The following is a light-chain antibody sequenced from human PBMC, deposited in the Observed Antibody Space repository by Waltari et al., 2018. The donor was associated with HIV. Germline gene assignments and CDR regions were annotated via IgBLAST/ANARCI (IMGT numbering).Light chain of an antibody. CDR2: GAS. Sequence: MVMTQSPASLSVSLGVSVTLSCRASQRIDSDLAWYQYKPGQAPRLLIFGASTRAPGVSGRFSGSGSGTDFTLTINNLESEDCAVYYCQQFNVWPQTFGQGTRLEV. V-gene: IGKV3-15*01. CDR3: QQFNVWPQT. J-gene: IGKJ2*01. CDR1: QRIDSD.